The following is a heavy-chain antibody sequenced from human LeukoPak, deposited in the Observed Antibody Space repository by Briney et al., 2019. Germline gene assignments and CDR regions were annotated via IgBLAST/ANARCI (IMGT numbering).Heavy chain of an antibody. D-gene: IGHD1-26*01. J-gene: IGHJ4*02. CDR2: IIPIFGTA. CDR3: ASSPKGQEWAYFDY. Sequence: ASVKVSCKASGGTFSSYAISWVRQAPGQGLEWRGGIIPIFGTANYAQKFQGRVTITTDESTSTAYMELSSLRSEDTAVYYCASSPKGQEWAYFDYWGQGTLVTVSS. CDR1: GGTFSSYA. V-gene: IGHV1-69*05.